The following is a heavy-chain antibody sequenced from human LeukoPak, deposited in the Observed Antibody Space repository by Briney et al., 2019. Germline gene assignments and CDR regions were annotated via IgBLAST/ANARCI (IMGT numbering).Heavy chain of an antibody. J-gene: IGHJ4*02. CDR1: GYSISSGYY. V-gene: IGHV4-38-2*02. CDR2: IYHSGST. D-gene: IGHD2-15*01. Sequence: PSETLSLTCTVSGYSISSGYYWGWIRQPPGKGLEWIGSIYHSGSTTYNPSLKSRVTISLDKSKNQFSLKLSSVTAADTAVYYCARDDCSGGSCYSLNYWGQGSQVTVSS. CDR3: ARDDCSGGSCYSLNY.